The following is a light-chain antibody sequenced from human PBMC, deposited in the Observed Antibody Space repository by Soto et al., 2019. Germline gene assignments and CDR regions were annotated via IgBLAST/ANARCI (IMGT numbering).Light chain of an antibody. V-gene: IGKV1-5*03. CDR3: QQRNSYPIT. CDR1: QSISSW. J-gene: IGKJ1*01. CDR2: KAP. Sequence: IQMNQSPSTLSASVGDRVTITCRASQSISSWLAWYQQKPGKAPKLLIYKAPSLESGVPSRFSGSGSGTEFTLTISSLQPEDFATYYCQQRNSYPITFGQGTQVDTK.